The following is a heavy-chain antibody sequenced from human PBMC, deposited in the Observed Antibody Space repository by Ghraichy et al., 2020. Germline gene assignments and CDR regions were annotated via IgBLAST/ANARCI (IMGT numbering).Heavy chain of an antibody. CDR1: GITVTSNY. CDR2: IYRGGSP. Sequence: GESLNISCAASGITVTSNYMSWVRQAPGKGLEWVSVIYRGGSPYYADSVKGRFTISRDNSKNTLYLQMNSLRAEDTAVYYCARAGKGVVREKYYYYYYGMDVWGQGTTVTVSS. D-gene: IGHD3-10*01. J-gene: IGHJ6*02. CDR3: ARAGKGVVREKYYYYYYGMDV. V-gene: IGHV3-66*01.